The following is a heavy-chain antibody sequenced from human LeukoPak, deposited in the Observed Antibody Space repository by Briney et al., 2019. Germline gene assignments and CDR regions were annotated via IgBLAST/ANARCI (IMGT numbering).Heavy chain of an antibody. Sequence: SETLSLTRAVYGGSLCGYYWSWIRPPPGKGLEWIGEINHSGSTNYNPSLQSRVTISVYTSKNQVSLKLSCVTAAVSAVYYCASGIAGHCYFDLWGRGTLVTVSS. J-gene: IGHJ2*01. D-gene: IGHD6-13*01. CDR1: GGSLCGYY. CDR2: INHSGST. CDR3: ASGIAGHCYFDL. V-gene: IGHV4-34*01.